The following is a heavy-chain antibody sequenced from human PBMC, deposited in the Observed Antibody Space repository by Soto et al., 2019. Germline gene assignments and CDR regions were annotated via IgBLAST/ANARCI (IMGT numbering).Heavy chain of an antibody. V-gene: IGHV1-18*01. CDR1: GYTFISYG. D-gene: IGHD3-10*01. Sequence: QVQLVQSGAEVKKPGASVKVSCKASGYTFISYGISWVRQAPGQGLEWMGWFSAYNGNTNYAQKLQGRVTMTTDTSTSTAYMELSSLRSDDTAVYYCARDFRAGIYYGSGSSIDYWGQGTLVTVSS. CDR2: FSAYNGNT. CDR3: ARDFRAGIYYGSGSSIDY. J-gene: IGHJ4*02.